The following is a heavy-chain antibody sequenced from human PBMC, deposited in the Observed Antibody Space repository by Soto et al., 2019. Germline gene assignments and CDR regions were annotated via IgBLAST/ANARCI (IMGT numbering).Heavy chain of an antibody. J-gene: IGHJ5*02. D-gene: IGHD6-13*01. CDR1: GFSLSTSGVG. Sequence: SGPTLVNPTQTLTLTCTFSGFSLSTSGVGVGWIRQPPGKALEWLALIYWNDDKRYSPSLKSRLTITKDTSKNQVVLTMTNMDPVDTATYYCAHASYSSSWYRVPDWFDPWGQGTLVTVSS. V-gene: IGHV2-5*01. CDR2: IYWNDDK. CDR3: AHASYSSSWYRVPDWFDP.